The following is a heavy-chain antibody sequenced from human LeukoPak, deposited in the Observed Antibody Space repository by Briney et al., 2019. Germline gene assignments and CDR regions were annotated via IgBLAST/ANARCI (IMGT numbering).Heavy chain of an antibody. CDR2: IYYSGST. D-gene: IGHD6-13*01. Sequence: SETLSLTCTVSGGSISSYYWSWIRQPPGKGLEWIGCIYYSGSTNYNPSLKSRVTISVDTSKNQFSLKLSSVTAADTAVYYCARNGIAAAGWGYYYYYMDVWGKGTTVTVSS. CDR1: GGSISSYY. V-gene: IGHV4-59*01. CDR3: ARNGIAAAGWGYYYYYMDV. J-gene: IGHJ6*03.